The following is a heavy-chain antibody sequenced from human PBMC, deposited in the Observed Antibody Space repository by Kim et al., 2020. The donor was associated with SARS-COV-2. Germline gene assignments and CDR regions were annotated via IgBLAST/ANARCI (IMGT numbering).Heavy chain of an antibody. V-gene: IGHV1-2*06. D-gene: IGHD6-13*01. Sequence: ASVKVSCKASGYTFTSYGISWVRQAPGQGLEWMGRINPNSGGTNYAQKFQGRVTMTRDTSISTAYMELSRLRSDDTAVYHCARAVYSSSWYSRWFDPWGQGTLVTVSS. CDR3: ARAVYSSSWYSRWFDP. CDR1: GYTFTSYG. J-gene: IGHJ5*02. CDR2: INPNSGGT.